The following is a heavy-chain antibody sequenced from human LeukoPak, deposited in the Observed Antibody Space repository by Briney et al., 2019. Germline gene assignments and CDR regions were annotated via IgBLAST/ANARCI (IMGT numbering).Heavy chain of an antibody. Sequence: ASVKVSCKVSGYTLTELSMHWVRQAPGKGLEWMGGFDPEDGETIYAQKFQGRVTMTEDTSTDTAYMDLSSRRSEDTAVYYCATSQLPVNYFDYWGQGTLVSVSS. CDR2: FDPEDGET. CDR3: ATSQLPVNYFDY. CDR1: GYTLTELS. V-gene: IGHV1-24*01. D-gene: IGHD2-2*01. J-gene: IGHJ4*02.